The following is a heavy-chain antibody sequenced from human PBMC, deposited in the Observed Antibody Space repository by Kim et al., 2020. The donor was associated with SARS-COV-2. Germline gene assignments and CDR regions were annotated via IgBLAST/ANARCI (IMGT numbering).Heavy chain of an antibody. CDR2: ISGSGGST. CDR3: AKTRAVADYYYGMDV. V-gene: IGHV3-23*01. Sequence: GGSLRLSCAASGFTFSSYAMSWVRQAPGKGLEWVSAISGSGGSTYYADSVKGRFTISRDNSKNTLYLQMNSLRAEDTAVYYCAKTRAVADYYYGMDVWGQGTTVTVSS. J-gene: IGHJ6*02. CDR1: GFTFSSYA. D-gene: IGHD6-19*01.